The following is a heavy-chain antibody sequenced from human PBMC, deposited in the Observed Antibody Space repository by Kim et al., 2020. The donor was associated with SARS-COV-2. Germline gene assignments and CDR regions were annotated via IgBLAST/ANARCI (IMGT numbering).Heavy chain of an antibody. CDR2: ISYDGSNK. V-gene: IGHV3-30*18. CDR3: AKDLDSSSTPDY. CDR1: GFTFSSYG. Sequence: GGSLRLSCAASGFTFSSYGMHWVRQAPGKGLEWVAVISYDGSNKYYADSVKGRFTISRDNSKNTLYLQMNSLRAEDTAVYYCAKDLDSSSTPDYWGQGT. J-gene: IGHJ4*02. D-gene: IGHD6-13*01.